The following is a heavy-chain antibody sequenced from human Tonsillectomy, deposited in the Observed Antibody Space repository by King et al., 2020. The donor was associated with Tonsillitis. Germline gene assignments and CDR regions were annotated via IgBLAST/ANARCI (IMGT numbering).Heavy chain of an antibody. D-gene: IGHD3-22*01. Sequence: VQLVESGGGVVQPGRSLRLSCAASGFTFSSYAMHWVRQAPGKGLEWVAVISYDGSDKYYADSVKGRFTISRDNSKNTLYLQMNSLRVEDTAVYYCARDQSYYDSSCYYSDWSQGTMVTVSS. J-gene: IGHJ3*01. CDR3: ARDQSYYDSSCYYSD. V-gene: IGHV3-30-3*01. CDR1: GFTFSSYA. CDR2: ISYDGSDK.